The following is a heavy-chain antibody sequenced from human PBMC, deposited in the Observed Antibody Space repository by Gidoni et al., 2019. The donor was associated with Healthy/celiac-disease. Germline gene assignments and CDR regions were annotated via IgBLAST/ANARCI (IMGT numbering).Heavy chain of an antibody. CDR3: ARGKQWLVWAFDI. V-gene: IGHV3-74*01. CDR1: GFTFSSYW. CDR2: MNSDGSST. Sequence: EVQLVDSGGGLVQPGGSLSLSCAASGFTFSSYWMHWVRQAPGKGLVWVSRMNSDGSSTSYADSVKGRFTRSRDNAKNTLYLQMNSLRGEDTAVYDCARGKQWLVWAFDIWGQGTMVTVSS. J-gene: IGHJ3*02. D-gene: IGHD6-19*01.